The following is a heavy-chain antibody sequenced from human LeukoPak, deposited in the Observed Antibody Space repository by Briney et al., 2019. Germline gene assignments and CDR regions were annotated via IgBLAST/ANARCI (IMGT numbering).Heavy chain of an antibody. D-gene: IGHD2-2*01. CDR1: GFIFSSYA. Sequence: GGSLRLSCAASGFIFSSYAMSWVRQAPGKGLEWVSGINWNGGSTGYADSVKGRFTISRDNAKNSLYLQMNSLRAEDTALYYCARLHSSIVVVPAAYRYYYYYYMDVWGKGTTVTVSS. CDR3: ARLHSSIVVVPAAYRYYYYYYMDV. J-gene: IGHJ6*03. V-gene: IGHV3-20*04. CDR2: INWNGGST.